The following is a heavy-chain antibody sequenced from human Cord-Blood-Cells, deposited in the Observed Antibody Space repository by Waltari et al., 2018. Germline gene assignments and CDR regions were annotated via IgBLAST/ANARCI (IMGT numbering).Heavy chain of an antibody. CDR2: IYSGGST. D-gene: IGHD7-27*01. CDR1: GFTVSSNY. V-gene: IGHV3-53*01. Sequence: EVQLVESGGGLIQPGGSLRLSCAASGFTVSSNYMSWVRQAPGKGLEWVSVIYSGGSTYYADSVKGRFTISRDNSKNTLYLQMNSLRAEDTAVYYCARINWGIDWYFDLWGRGTLVTVSS. J-gene: IGHJ2*01. CDR3: ARINWGIDWYFDL.